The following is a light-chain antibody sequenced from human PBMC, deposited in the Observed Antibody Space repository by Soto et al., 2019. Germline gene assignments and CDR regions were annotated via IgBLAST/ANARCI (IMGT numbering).Light chain of an antibody. CDR3: QQYGSSPT. CDR2: GAS. Sequence: EIVLTQSPGTLSLSPGERATLSCRASQSVSSSYLSWYQQKPGQAPRLLIYGASSRATGIPDRFSGSGSGTDFIHTISRLEPEDFAVYYSQQYGSSPTFGQGTKVEIK. CDR1: QSVSSSY. V-gene: IGKV3-20*01. J-gene: IGKJ1*01.